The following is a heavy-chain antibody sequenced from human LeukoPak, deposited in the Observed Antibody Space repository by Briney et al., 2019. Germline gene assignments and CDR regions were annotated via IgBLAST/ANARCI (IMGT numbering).Heavy chain of an antibody. J-gene: IGHJ4*02. CDR2: IYYSGST. Sequence: SETLSLTCTVSGGSISSYYWSWIRQPPGKGLEWIGYIYYSGSTNYNPSLKSRVTISVDTSKNQFSLKLSSVTAADTAVYYCAGGGGGGGVLDYFDYWGQGTLVTVSS. CDR1: GGSISSYY. CDR3: AGGGGGGGVLDYFDY. D-gene: IGHD3-10*01. V-gene: IGHV4-59*01.